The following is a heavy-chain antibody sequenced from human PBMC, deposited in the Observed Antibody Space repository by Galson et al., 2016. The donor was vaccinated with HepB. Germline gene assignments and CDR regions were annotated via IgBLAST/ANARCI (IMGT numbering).Heavy chain of an antibody. Sequence: SLRLSCAASGFTFDDYAMHWVRQAPGKGLEWVSGTSWNSGSIGYADSVKGRFTISRDNDKNSLHLQMNILRAEDTALYYCARGRGSNWRDAFDIWGQGTIVTVS. J-gene: IGHJ3*02. CDR3: ARGRGSNWRDAFDI. CDR1: GFTFDDYA. CDR2: TSWNSGSI. D-gene: IGHD6-13*01. V-gene: IGHV3-9*01.